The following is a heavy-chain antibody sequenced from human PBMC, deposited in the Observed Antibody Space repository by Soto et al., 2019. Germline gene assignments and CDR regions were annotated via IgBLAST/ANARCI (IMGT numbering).Heavy chain of an antibody. D-gene: IGHD6-13*01. J-gene: IGHJ4*02. V-gene: IGHV3-49*04. Sequence: RRLSCTGSGFTFGGYGLSWVRRSPGKGLEWVGAIRGKAYGGTTEYAASVRGRFIISRDDSKSTAYLQMNNVRTEDTAVYFCARYRAAADMAAFDYWGQGTLVTVSS. CDR2: IRGKAYGGTT. CDR3: ARYRAAADMAAFDY. CDR1: GFTFGGYG.